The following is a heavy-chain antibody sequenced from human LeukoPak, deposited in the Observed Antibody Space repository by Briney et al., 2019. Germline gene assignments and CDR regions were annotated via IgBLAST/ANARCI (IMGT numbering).Heavy chain of an antibody. CDR2: ISASGSPT. J-gene: IGHJ4*02. Sequence: GVSLTLSCAASRFTFSSFAMTWVRQAPGKRLEGVSLISASGSPTYYADSVKGRFTISRDNSKNTLYLQMNSLRADDTAVYYCAKGRGSWPCYFDYWGQGTLVTVSS. CDR1: RFTFSSFA. V-gene: IGHV3-23*01. CDR3: AKGRGSWPCYFDY. D-gene: IGHD6-13*01.